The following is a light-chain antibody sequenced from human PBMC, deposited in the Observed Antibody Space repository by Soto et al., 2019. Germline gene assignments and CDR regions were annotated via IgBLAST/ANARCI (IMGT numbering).Light chain of an antibody. J-gene: IGKJ1*01. Sequence: DIQMTQSPSTLSASVGDRVTITCRASQSISNRLAWYQQKPGKAPNLLIYNASQLKSGVSSRFSGSGSGTEFALTISSLQPDDFATYYCQQYDTYWTFGQGTKVDIK. CDR1: QSISNR. CDR2: NAS. CDR3: QQYDTYWT. V-gene: IGKV1-5*01.